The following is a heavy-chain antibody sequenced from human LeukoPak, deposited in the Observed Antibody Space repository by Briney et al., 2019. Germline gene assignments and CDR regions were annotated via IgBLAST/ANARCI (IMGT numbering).Heavy chain of an antibody. J-gene: IGHJ4*02. CDR3: ARHSVASPHYFDY. V-gene: IGHV4-59*08. CDR1: GGSISPYY. CDR2: IFYSGST. D-gene: IGHD5/OR15-5a*01. Sequence: KPSETLSLTCTVSGGSISPYYWSWIGHPPGKDREWIGFIFYSGSTHYNPSLTSRVTISVDTSKNQFSLKLTSVTAADTAVYYCARHSVASPHYFDYWGQGALVTVSS.